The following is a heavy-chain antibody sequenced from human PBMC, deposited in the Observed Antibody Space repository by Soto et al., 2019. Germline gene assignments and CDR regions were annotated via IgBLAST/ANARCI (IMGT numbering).Heavy chain of an antibody. V-gene: IGHV4-59*08. CDR3: VRQGIGRPHGLVDV. J-gene: IGHJ6*01. Sequence: QVQLQESGPGLVKPSETLSLTCTVSGGSIDGYNCAWIRQTPGKALEWVGYVYDNGDSGYNPSLKGRVTLSMGTSKSQFSLQLRSVTAADTAVYYCVRQGIGRPHGLVDVWGRGTTVTVSS. CDR1: GGSIDGYN. CDR2: VYDNGDS.